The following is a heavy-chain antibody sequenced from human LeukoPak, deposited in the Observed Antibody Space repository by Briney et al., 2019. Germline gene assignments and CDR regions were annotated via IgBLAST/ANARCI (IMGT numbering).Heavy chain of an antibody. CDR1: GGSISSGSYY. J-gene: IGHJ5*02. D-gene: IGHD3-22*01. Sequence: SQTLSLTCTVSGGSISSGSYYWSWIRQPPGKGLEWIGEINHSGSTNYNPSLKSRVTISVDTSKNQFSLKLSSVTAADTAVYYCARGVTYYYDSSGYWNGPYNWFDPWGQGTLVTVSS. V-gene: IGHV4-39*07. CDR2: INHSGST. CDR3: ARGVTYYYDSSGYWNGPYNWFDP.